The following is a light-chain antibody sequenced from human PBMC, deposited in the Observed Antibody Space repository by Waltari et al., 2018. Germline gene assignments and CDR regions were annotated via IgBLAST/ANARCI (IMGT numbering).Light chain of an antibody. CDR3: QQYNDAPLT. CDR1: QRVSSN. CDR2: GAS. V-gene: IGKV3-15*01. J-gene: IGKJ4*01. Sequence: EIVMTQSPATLSVSPGERATLSCRASQRVSSNLAWYQQKPGQAPSLLIYGASTRATGIPSRFSGSGSGTEFTLTISSLQSEDVADYYCQQYNDAPLTFGGGTKLEIK.